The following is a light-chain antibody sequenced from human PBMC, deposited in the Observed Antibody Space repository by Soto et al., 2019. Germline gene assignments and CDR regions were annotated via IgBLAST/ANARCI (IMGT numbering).Light chain of an antibody. Sequence: EIVLTQSPSSLSLSPGERATLPCRASRTVNNYLAWYQQKPGQAPRILIYDASIRATGIPARFSGSGSGTDFTLTISSLEHEDFAVYFCQQRSDWPPITFGQGTRLEI. CDR3: QQRSDWPPIT. J-gene: IGKJ5*01. CDR1: RTVNNY. V-gene: IGKV3-11*01. CDR2: DAS.